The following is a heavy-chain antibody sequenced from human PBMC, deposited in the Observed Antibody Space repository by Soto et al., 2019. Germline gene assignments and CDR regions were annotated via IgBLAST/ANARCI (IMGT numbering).Heavy chain of an antibody. CDR1: GYSFTSYW. D-gene: IGHD2-2*01. J-gene: IGHJ6*02. CDR2: IDPSDSYT. CDR3: ARSDCSSTSCYRIVDYYYYYGMDV. V-gene: IGHV5-10-1*01. Sequence: AGESLKTSCKGSGYSFTSYWISWVRQMPGKGLEWMGRIDPSDSYTNYSPSFQGHVTISADKSISTAYLQWSSLKASDTAMYYCARSDCSSTSCYRIVDYYYYYGMDVWGQGTTVTVSS.